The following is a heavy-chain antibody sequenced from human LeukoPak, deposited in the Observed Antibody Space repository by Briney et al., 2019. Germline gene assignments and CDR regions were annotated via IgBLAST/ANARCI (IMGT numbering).Heavy chain of an antibody. V-gene: IGHV4-59*01. D-gene: IGHD3-10*01. J-gene: IGHJ5*02. CDR2: IHSIGTT. Sequence: SETLSLTCTVSGGSISRNYWSWIRQTPGKGLEWIGYIHSIGTTNYNPSLESRLTISIDTSKNQFSLKLSSVTAADTAVYYCARGGGTMIRGVSGNWFDPWGQGTLVTVSS. CDR3: ARGGGTMIRGVSGNWFDP. CDR1: GGSISRNY.